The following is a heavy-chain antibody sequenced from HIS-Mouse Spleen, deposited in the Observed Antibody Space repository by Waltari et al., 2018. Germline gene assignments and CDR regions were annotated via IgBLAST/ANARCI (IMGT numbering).Heavy chain of an antibody. Sequence: QVQLQESGPGLVKPSQTLSLTCTVSGGSISSGGYYWSWIRQHPGKGLEWIGYISFSGGTTYKPCIKIRATQSVDTSKNQFSLKLSSVTAADTAVYYCARSPYYDFWSGYSDNWFDPWGQGTLVTVSS. CDR3: ARSPYYDFWSGYSDNWFDP. CDR1: GGSISSGGYY. J-gene: IGHJ5*02. D-gene: IGHD3-3*01. V-gene: IGHV4-31*03. CDR2: ISFSGGT.